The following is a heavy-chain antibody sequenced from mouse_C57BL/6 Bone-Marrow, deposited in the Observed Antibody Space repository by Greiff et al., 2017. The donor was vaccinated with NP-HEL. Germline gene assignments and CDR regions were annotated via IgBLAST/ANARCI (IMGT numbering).Heavy chain of an antibody. V-gene: IGHV2-9-1*01. CDR3: ARKEAMDY. CDR1: GFSLTSYA. J-gene: IGHJ4*01. Sequence: QVQLKESGPGLVAPSQSLSITCTVSGFSLTSYAISWVRQPPGKGLEWLGVIWPGGGTNYNSALKSRLSISKDNSKSQVFLKMNSLQTDDTARYYCARKEAMDYWGQGTSVTVSS. CDR2: IWPGGGT.